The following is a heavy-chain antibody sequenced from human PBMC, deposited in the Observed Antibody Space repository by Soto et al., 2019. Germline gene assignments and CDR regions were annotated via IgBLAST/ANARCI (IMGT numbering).Heavy chain of an antibody. V-gene: IGHV3-30-3*01. CDR1: GFTFSSYA. CDR2: ISYDGSNK. D-gene: IGHD6-13*01. CDR3: ARGVSSSWQYFSYYGMDV. J-gene: IGHJ6*02. Sequence: PGGSLRLSCAASGFTFSSYAMHWVRQAPGKGLEWVAVISYDGSNKYYADSVKGRFTISRDNSKNTLYLQMNSLRAEDTAVYYCARGVSSSWQYFSYYGMDVWGQGTTVTVSS.